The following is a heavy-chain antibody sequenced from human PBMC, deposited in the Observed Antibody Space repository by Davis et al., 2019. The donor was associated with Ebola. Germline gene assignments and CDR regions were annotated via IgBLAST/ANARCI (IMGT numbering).Heavy chain of an antibody. CDR2: ISHDENNK. V-gene: IGHV3-30*03. Sequence: PGGSLRLSCAASGFIFSDYGMIWVRQAPGKGLEGVAVISHDENNKYYRDSVKGRFTISRDNSKNTLYLQMNNLRTEDTAVYYCARGSLWGRGTLVIVSS. CDR1: GFIFSDYG. J-gene: IGHJ4*02. CDR3: ARGSL.